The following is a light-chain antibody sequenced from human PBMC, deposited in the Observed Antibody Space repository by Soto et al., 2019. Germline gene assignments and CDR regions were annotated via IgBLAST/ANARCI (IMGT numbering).Light chain of an antibody. CDR1: SSDVGGYNY. CDR2: DVT. CDR3: SSFTTRSTWV. J-gene: IGLJ3*02. V-gene: IGLV2-14*01. Sequence: QSALTQPASVSGSPGQSITISCTGTSSDVGGYNYVSWYQQYPGKAPKLMIYDVTTPPSGVSSRFSGSKSGNTASLTISGLQAEDEADYYCSSFTTRSTWVFGAGTQLTVL.